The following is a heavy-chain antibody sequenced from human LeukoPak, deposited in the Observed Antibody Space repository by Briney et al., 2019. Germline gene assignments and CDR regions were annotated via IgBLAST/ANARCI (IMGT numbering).Heavy chain of an antibody. CDR3: ARAPYSSSWYLGWYFDL. CDR2: IWYDESNK. J-gene: IGHJ2*01. D-gene: IGHD6-13*01. V-gene: IGHV3-33*01. Sequence: PGRSLRLSCAASGFTFSSYGMHWVRQAPGKGLEWVAVIWYDESNKYYADSVKGRFTISRDNSKNTLYLQMNSLRAEDTAVFYCARAPYSSSWYLGWYFDLWGRGTLVTVSS. CDR1: GFTFSSYG.